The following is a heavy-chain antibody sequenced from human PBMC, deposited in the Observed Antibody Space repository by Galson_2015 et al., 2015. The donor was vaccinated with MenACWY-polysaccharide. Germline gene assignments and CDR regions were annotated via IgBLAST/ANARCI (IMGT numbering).Heavy chain of an antibody. CDR2: INPNIGDA. J-gene: IGHJ4*02. CDR3: VVFLSGIPH. CDR1: GYTFTGYY. D-gene: IGHD3-3*01. V-gene: IGHV1-2*06. Sequence: SVKVSCKASGYTFTGYYIHWVRQAPGQGLEWMGRINPNIGDADYAQKFQGRVTMTRDTSITTAYMELSRLTSDDTAVYYCVVFLSGIPHWGQGTLLTVSS.